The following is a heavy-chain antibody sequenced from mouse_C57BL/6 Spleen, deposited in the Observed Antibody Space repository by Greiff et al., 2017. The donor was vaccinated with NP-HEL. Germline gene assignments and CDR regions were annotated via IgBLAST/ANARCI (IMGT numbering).Heavy chain of an antibody. Sequence: EVQGVESGGGLVKPGGSLKLSCAASGFTFSSYAMSWVRQTPEKRLEWVATISDGGSYTYYPDNIKGRFTISRDNAKNNLYLQMSHLKSEDTAMYYCARERKTAQATVAYWGQGTLVTVSA. D-gene: IGHD3-2*02. J-gene: IGHJ3*01. V-gene: IGHV5-4*01. CDR1: GFTFSSYA. CDR2: ISDGGSYT. CDR3: ARERKTAQATVAY.